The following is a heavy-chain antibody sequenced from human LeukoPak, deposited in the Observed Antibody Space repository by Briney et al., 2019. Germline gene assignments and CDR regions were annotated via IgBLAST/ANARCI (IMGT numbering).Heavy chain of an antibody. CDR1: GGSISSYY. V-gene: IGHV4-59*01. CDR3: ARMLGVPAAMSWFDP. CDR2: IYYSGST. D-gene: IGHD2-2*01. J-gene: IGHJ5*02. Sequence: SETLSLTCTVSGGSISSYYWSWIRQPPGKGLEWIGYIYYSGSTNYNPSLKSRVTISVDMSKNQFSLKLSSVTAADTAVYYCARMLGVPAAMSWFDPWGQGTLVTVSS.